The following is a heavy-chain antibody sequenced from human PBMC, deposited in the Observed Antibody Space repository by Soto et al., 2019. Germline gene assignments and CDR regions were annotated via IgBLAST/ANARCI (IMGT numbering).Heavy chain of an antibody. J-gene: IGHJ6*03. CDR2: IYYSGST. D-gene: IGHD3-10*01. CDR3: ARLGSLWFGEYDYYYYYMDV. Sequence: SETLSLTCTVSGGSISSYYWSWIRQPPGKGLEWIGYIYYSGSTNYNPSLKSRVTISVDTSKNQFSLKLSSVTAADTAVYYCARLGSLWFGEYDYYYYYMDVWGKGTTVTVSS. CDR1: GGSISSYY. V-gene: IGHV4-59*08.